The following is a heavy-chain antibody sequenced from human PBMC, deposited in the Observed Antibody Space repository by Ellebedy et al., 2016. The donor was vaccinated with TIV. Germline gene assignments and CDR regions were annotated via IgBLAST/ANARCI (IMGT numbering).Heavy chain of an antibody. CDR2: ISYDGSNK. D-gene: IGHD3-3*01. CDR3: ASWHDFWSGYPDY. V-gene: IGHV3-30-3*01. CDR1: GFTVSNNF. J-gene: IGHJ4*02. Sequence: GESLKISCAASGFTVSNNFMTWVRQAPGKGLEWVAVISYDGSNKYYADSVKGRFTISRDNSKNTLYLQMNSLRAEDTAVYYCASWHDFWSGYPDYWGQGTLVTVSS.